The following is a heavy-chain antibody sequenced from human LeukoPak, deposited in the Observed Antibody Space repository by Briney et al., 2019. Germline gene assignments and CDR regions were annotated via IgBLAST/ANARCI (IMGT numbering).Heavy chain of an antibody. Sequence: GASVKVSCKASGYTFTGYYMHWVRQAPGQGLEWMGRINPNSGGTNYAQKFQGRVTMTRDTSISTAYMELSRLRSDDTAVYYCANGGGGSGVPDYYMDVWGKGTTVTVSS. CDR3: ANGGGGSGVPDYYMDV. CDR2: INPNSGGT. J-gene: IGHJ6*03. V-gene: IGHV1-2*06. CDR1: GYTFTGYY. D-gene: IGHD3-10*01.